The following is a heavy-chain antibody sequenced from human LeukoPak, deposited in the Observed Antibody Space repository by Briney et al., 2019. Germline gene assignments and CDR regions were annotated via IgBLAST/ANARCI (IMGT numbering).Heavy chain of an antibody. J-gene: IGHJ6*03. CDR1: GGSISSSRYY. CDR3: ARRPSHGGKIVRSGNYYYYYMAV. CDR2: IYYSGST. D-gene: IGHD2-15*01. V-gene: IGHV4-39*01. Sequence: SETLSLTCTISGGSISSSRYYWGWIRQPPGKGLEWIGSIYYSGSTYYNPSLKSRVTISVDTSKNQFSLTLSSVTAADTAVYYCARRPSHGGKIVRSGNYYYYYMAVWGKGTTVTVSS.